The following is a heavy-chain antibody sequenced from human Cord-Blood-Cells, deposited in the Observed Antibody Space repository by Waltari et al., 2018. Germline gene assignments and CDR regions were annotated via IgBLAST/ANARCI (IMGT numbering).Heavy chain of an antibody. D-gene: IGHD3-3*01. Sequence: QLQLQESGPGLVKPSETLSLTCTVSGGSISSSSYYWGWIRQPPGKGLEWIGSIYYSGSPYYNPALKSRVTRSVDTSKNQFSLKLSSVTAADTAVYYCARHDYDFWSGYYPHYYYYGMDVWGQGTTVTVSS. CDR2: IYYSGSP. CDR3: ARHDYDFWSGYYPHYYYYGMDV. CDR1: GGSISSSSYY. J-gene: IGHJ6*02. V-gene: IGHV4-39*01.